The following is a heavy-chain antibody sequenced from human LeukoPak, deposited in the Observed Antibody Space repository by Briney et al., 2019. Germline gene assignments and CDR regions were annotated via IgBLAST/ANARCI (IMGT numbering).Heavy chain of an antibody. V-gene: IGHV3-23*01. J-gene: IGHJ5*02. D-gene: IGHD2-21*02. CDR2: INGGGAGT. CDR1: GFTFSTFA. CDR3: ARGKDCDSLDWFAP. Sequence: GGSLRLSCAASGFTFSTFAMTWVRQGPGKGLEWVSSINGGGAGTYYADSVKGRFSISRDNSKSTLYLQMNSLTAGDTAVYYCARGKDCDSLDWFAPWGQGTLVTVSS.